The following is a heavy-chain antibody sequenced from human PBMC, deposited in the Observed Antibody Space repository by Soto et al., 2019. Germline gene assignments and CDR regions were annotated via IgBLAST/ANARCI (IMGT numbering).Heavy chain of an antibody. V-gene: IGHV3-53*05. CDR2: IYSGGST. CDR3: AKESRIAARPLPLDY. CDR1: GFTVISNY. Sequence: GGSLRLSCAASGFTVISNYMSWVRQAPGKGLEWVSVIYSGGSTYYADSVKGRFTISRDNSKNTLYLQMNSLRAEDTAVYYCAKESRIAARPLPLDYWGQGTLVTVSS. D-gene: IGHD6-6*01. J-gene: IGHJ4*02.